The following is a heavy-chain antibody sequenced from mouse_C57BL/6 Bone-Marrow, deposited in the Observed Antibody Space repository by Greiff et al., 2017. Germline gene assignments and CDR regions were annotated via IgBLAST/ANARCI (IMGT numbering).Heavy chain of an antibody. CDR3: ARSDYGNPYAMDY. J-gene: IGHJ4*01. V-gene: IGHV1-81*01. CDR2: IYPRSGNT. CDR1: GYTFTSYG. D-gene: IGHD2-1*01. Sequence: VKLVESGAELARPGASVKLSCKASGYTFTSYGISWVQQRTGQGLEWIGEIYPRSGNTYYNEKFKGKATLTADKSSSTAYMELRSLTSEDSAVYFGARSDYGNPYAMDYWGQGTSVTVSS.